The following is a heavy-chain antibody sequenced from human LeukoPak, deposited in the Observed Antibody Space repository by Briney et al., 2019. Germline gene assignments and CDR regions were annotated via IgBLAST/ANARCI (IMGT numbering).Heavy chain of an antibody. CDR1: GYNFNDFG. Sequence: ASVKVSCKASGYNFNDFGVTRVRQAPGQGLEWMGWISAHTGDTNYAQKFQGRVTMTTDTSTDTAYMEMRSLRSDDTAVYYCAREATGRAFDPWGQGTLVTVSS. J-gene: IGHJ5*02. V-gene: IGHV1-18*01. CDR2: ISAHTGDT. D-gene: IGHD1-1*01. CDR3: AREATGRAFDP.